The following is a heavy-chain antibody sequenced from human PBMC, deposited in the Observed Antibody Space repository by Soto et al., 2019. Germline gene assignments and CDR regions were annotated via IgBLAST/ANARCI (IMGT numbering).Heavy chain of an antibody. D-gene: IGHD6-19*01. CDR3: AGRDENVPWLAFDY. J-gene: IGHJ4*02. Sequence: QVQLREPGPGLVKPSQTLSLTCSVSGGSVSSGDSYWSWIRQPPGKGLEWIGYMYDRGSTYYNPSLKSRITMSVDTSQNHLSLKVRSVTAADTAVYYCAGRDENVPWLAFDYWGQGSLVTVSS. CDR1: GGSVSSGDSY. V-gene: IGHV4-30-4*01. CDR2: MYDRGST.